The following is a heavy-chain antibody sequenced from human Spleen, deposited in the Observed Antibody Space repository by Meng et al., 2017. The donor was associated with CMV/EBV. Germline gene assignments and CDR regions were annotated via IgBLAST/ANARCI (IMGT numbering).Heavy chain of an antibody. J-gene: IGHJ3*02. CDR2: ISGGST. Sequence: GESLKISCAASGFTVSSNEMSWVRQAPGKGLEWVSSISGGSTYYADSRKGRFTISRDNSKNTLHLQMNSLRAEDTAVYYCARTLFNSWDAFDIWGQGTMVTVSS. V-gene: IGHV3-38-3*01. CDR3: ARTLFNSWDAFDI. CDR1: GFTVSSNE. D-gene: IGHD1-7*01.